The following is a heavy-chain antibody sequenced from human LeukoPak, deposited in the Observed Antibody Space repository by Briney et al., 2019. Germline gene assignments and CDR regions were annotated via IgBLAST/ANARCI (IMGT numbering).Heavy chain of an antibody. Sequence: GGSLRLSCAASGFTFSSYAMHWVRQAPGKGLEWVAVISYDGSNKYYADSVKGRFTISRDNAKNSLYLQMNSLRAEDTAVYYCGRVRATFDYWGQGTLVTVSS. CDR2: ISYDGSNK. CDR3: GRVRATFDY. J-gene: IGHJ4*02. D-gene: IGHD3-10*01. V-gene: IGHV3-30-3*01. CDR1: GFTFSSYA.